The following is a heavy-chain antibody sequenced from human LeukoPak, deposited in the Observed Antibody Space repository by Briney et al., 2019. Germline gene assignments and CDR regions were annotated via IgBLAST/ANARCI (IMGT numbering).Heavy chain of an antibody. CDR3: ARASSKQLAGYLPDGFDI. J-gene: IGHJ3*02. Sequence: GGSLRLSCAASGFTFSSYSMNWVRQAPGKGREWVSSISSSGTYVYYADSEKGRFTISRDNAKHSLSLQMNSLRADDAAVYYCARASSKQLAGYLPDGFDIWGQGTMVTVSS. D-gene: IGHD3-9*01. CDR1: GFTFSSYS. V-gene: IGHV3-21*01. CDR2: ISSSGTYV.